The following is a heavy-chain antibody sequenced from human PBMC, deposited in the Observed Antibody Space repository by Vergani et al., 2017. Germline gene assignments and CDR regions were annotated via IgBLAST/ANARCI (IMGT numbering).Heavy chain of an antibody. CDR2: INWNGGSK. D-gene: IGHD3-9*01. J-gene: IGHJ4*02. V-gene: IGHV3-20*04. CDR1: GFTFDDYG. CDR3: ARLWADYDILTGYLDY. Sequence: EVQLVESGGGVVRPGGSLRLSCAASGFTFDDYGMSWVRQAPGKGLEWVSGINWNGGSKGYADSVKGRFTIARYNAKNSLYLQMNSLRAEGTALYYCARLWADYDILTGYLDYWGQGTLVTVSS.